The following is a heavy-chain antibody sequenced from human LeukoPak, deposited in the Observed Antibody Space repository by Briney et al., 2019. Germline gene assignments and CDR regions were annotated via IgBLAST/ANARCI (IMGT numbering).Heavy chain of an antibody. CDR3: ARGHGDYGIN. CDR2: MKPDGSEK. V-gene: IGHV3-7*01. CDR1: GFTFSSYW. D-gene: IGHD4-17*01. Sequence: SGGSLRLSCAVSGFTFSSYWMTWVSQAPGKGLEWVATMKPDGSEKYYVDSVKGRFTISRDNAKNSLYLQMNSLRAEDTAVYYCARGHGDYGINWGQGTLVTVSS. J-gene: IGHJ4*02.